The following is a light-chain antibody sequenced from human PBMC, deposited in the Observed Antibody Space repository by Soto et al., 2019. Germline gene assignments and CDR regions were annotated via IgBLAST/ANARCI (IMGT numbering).Light chain of an antibody. CDR3: NAQADNGKHV. Sequence: QSALTQPPSASGSPGQSVTISCTGNSNDVGHSSFISWYQQHPGKGPKLIIYEVSKRPSGVPDRFSGSKSGNTASLSVSGLQDEDEADYFCNAQADNGKHVFGTGTQLTFL. CDR1: SNDVGHSSF. J-gene: IGLJ1*01. CDR2: EVS. V-gene: IGLV2-8*01.